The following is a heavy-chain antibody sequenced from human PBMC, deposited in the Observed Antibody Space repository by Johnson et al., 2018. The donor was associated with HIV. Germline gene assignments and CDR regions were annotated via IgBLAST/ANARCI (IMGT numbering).Heavy chain of an antibody. J-gene: IGHJ3*01. CDR2: ISWNSDTI. V-gene: IGHV3-20*04. D-gene: IGHD6-19*01. CDR1: GFTFDDYG. Sequence: VHLVESGGGVVRPGGSLRLSCAASGFTFDDYGMSWVRQAPGKGLEWVSGISWNSDTIRYADSVKGRSTISRDNAKNSLYLKMNSLRAEDTALYYCAKDLRQWLVDALHLWGQGTMVTVSS. CDR3: AKDLRQWLVDALHL.